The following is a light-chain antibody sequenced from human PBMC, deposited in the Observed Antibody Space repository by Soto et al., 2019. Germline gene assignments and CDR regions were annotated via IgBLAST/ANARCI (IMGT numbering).Light chain of an antibody. V-gene: IGKV4-1*01. J-gene: IGKJ1*01. CDR2: GAS. CDR3: QQYGSSLWT. CDR1: HSGLYSSNNKEY. Sequence: DIVMTQSPDSLAVSLGEMATINVKSSHSGLYSSNNKEYLAWYQQKPGQAPRXXIYGASSRATGIPDRFSGSGYGTDFTLTISRLETEDFAVYYCQQYGSSLWTFGQGTKVDIK.